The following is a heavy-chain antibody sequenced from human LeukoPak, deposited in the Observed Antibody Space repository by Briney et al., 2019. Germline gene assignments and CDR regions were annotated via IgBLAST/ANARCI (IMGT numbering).Heavy chain of an antibody. J-gene: IGHJ4*02. CDR1: GFTFSSYS. V-gene: IGHV3-21*01. CDR2: ISSSSSYI. Sequence: GGSLRLSCAASGFTFSSYSMNWVRQAPGKGLEWVSSISSSSSYIYYADSVKGRFTISGDNAKNSLYLQMNSLRAEDTAVYYCARGFYDSSAFDYWGQGTLVTVSS. D-gene: IGHD3-22*01. CDR3: ARGFYDSSAFDY.